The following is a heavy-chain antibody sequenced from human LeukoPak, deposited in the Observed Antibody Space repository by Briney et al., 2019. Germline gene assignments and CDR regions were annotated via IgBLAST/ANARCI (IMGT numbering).Heavy chain of an antibody. J-gene: IGHJ4*02. D-gene: IGHD6-13*01. Sequence: ASVTVSCKASGYTFTSHDINWVRQATGQGLEWMGWMNPNSGNTGYAQKFQGRVTMTRNTSISTAYMELSSLRSDDTAVYYCARDYVAAAGTDFDYWGQGTLVTVSS. CDR3: ARDYVAAAGTDFDY. V-gene: IGHV1-8*01. CDR1: GYTFTSHD. CDR2: MNPNSGNT.